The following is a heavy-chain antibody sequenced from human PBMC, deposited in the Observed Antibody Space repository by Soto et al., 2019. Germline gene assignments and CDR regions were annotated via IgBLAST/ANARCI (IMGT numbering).Heavy chain of an antibody. CDR1: GFSFTNYA. Sequence: QVHLVQSGTEVKEPGASVKLSCKASGFSFTNYAIHWVRQAPGQSLEWMGWIHAVNGATQYSQKFQARVTFTRDTSANTAYMDLSRLRSEDRALYCCASSVTEYSYERLDVWGHGTAGDVSS. J-gene: IGHJ6*02. CDR3: ASSVTEYSYERLDV. D-gene: IGHD5-18*01. CDR2: IHAVNGAT. V-gene: IGHV1-3*01.